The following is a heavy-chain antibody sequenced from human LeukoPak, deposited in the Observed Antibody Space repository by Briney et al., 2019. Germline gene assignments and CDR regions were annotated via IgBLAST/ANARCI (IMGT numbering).Heavy chain of an antibody. CDR2: ISSSGITT. V-gene: IGHV3-11*01. D-gene: IGHD1-7*01. CDR1: GFTFSNYY. CDR3: ARASNWNYPYYFDS. J-gene: IGHJ4*02. Sequence: PGGSLRLSCAASGFTFSNYYMSWIRQAPGKGLEWVSYISSSGITTYYADAVKGRFTISRDNAKKSMYLQMDSLRAEDTALYYCARASNWNYPYYFDSWGQGTLVIVSS.